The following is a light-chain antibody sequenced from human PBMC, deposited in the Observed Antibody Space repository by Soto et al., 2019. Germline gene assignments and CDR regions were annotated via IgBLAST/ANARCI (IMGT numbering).Light chain of an antibody. CDR2: DVS. CDR1: SSDVGGYNY. CDR3: SSYTSSSTQV. Sequence: QSALTQPASVSGSPGQSITISCTGTSSDVGGYNYVSWYQQHTGKAPKLMIYDVSNRPSGVSNRFSGSKSGNTASLTISGLQAEDEADYYCSSYTSSSTQVFGGGTQLTGL. V-gene: IGLV2-14*01. J-gene: IGLJ2*01.